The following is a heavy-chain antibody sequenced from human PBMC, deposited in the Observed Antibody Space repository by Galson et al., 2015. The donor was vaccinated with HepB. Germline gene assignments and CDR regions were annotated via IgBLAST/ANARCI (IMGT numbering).Heavy chain of an antibody. Sequence: SVKVSCKASGDTLSSYAISWVRQAPGQGLEWMAGIIPIFDTTNYAQKFQGRVTITADTATSTTYMELSSLRSEDTAVYYCGLSFYYDSSGPDAFDIWGQGLLVTVSS. CDR3: GLSFYYDSSGPDAFDI. D-gene: IGHD3-22*01. J-gene: IGHJ3*02. V-gene: IGHV1-69*06. CDR1: GDTLSSYA. CDR2: IIPIFDTT.